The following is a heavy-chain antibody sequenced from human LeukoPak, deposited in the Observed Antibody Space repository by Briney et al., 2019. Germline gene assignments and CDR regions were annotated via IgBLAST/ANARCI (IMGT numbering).Heavy chain of an antibody. CDR1: GFTFSNAW. V-gene: IGHV3-15*01. CDR2: IKSKTDGGTT. J-gene: IGHJ4*02. Sequence: GGSLRLSCAASGFTFSNAWMSWVRQAPGKGLEWVGRIKSKTDGGTTDYAAPVKGRFTISRDDSKNTLYLQMNSLKTEDTAVYYCTTDRIPYDILTGYYCDYWGQGTLVTVSS. D-gene: IGHD3-9*01. CDR3: TTDRIPYDILTGYYCDY.